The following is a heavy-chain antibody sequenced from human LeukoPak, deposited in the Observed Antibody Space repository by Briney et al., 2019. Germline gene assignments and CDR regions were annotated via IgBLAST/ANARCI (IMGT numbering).Heavy chain of an antibody. V-gene: IGHV1-46*01. CDR3: ARDRPEYYYGSGSAYYYYYMDV. J-gene: IGHJ6*03. D-gene: IGHD3-10*01. Sequence: GASVKVSCKASGYTFTSYYMHWVRQAPGQGLEWMGVINPSGGSTSYAQKFQGRVTMTRDMSTSTVYMELSSLRSEDTAVYYCARDRPEYYYGSGSAYYYYYMDVWGKGTTVTISS. CDR1: GYTFTSYY. CDR2: INPSGGST.